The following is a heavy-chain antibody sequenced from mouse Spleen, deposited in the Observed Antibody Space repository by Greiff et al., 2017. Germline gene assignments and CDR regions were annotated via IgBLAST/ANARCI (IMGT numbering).Heavy chain of an antibody. CDR1: GYSITSGYD. V-gene: IGHV3-1*01. J-gene: IGHJ4*01. CDR3: ARAPYYGYAMDY. D-gene: IGHD1-1*01. Sequence: ESGPGMVKPSQSLSLTCTVTGYSITSGYDWHWIRHFPGNKLEWMGYISYSGSTNYNPSLKSRISITHDTSKNHFFLKLNSVTTEDTATYYCARAPYYGYAMDYWGQGTSVTVSS. CDR2: ISYSGST.